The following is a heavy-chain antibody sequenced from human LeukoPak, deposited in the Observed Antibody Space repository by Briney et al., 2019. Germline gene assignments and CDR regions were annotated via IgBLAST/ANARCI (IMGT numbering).Heavy chain of an antibody. CDR3: AKDLEYYDYVWGSLLGAFDI. J-gene: IGHJ3*02. V-gene: IGHV3-30*18. CDR1: GFTFSSYG. CDR2: ISYDGSNK. D-gene: IGHD3-16*01. Sequence: GGSLRLSCAASGFTFSSYGMHWVRQAPGKGLEWVAVISYDGSNKYYADSVKGRFTISRDNSKNTLYLQMNSLRAEDTAVYYCAKDLEYYDYVWGSLLGAFDIWGQGTMVTVSS.